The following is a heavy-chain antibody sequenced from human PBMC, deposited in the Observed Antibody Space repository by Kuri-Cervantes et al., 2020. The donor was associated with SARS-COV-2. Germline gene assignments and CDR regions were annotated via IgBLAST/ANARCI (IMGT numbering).Heavy chain of an antibody. CDR1: GFTFSSYS. V-gene: IGHV3-21*01. D-gene: IGHD1-26*01. CDR3: ASQGAVY. Sequence: GESLKISCVASGFTFSSYSMNWVRQAPGKGLEWVSSISSSSSYIYYADSVKGRFTISRDNAKNSLYLQMNSLRAEDTVVYYCASQGAVYWGQGTLVTVSS. J-gene: IGHJ4*02. CDR2: ISSSSSYI.